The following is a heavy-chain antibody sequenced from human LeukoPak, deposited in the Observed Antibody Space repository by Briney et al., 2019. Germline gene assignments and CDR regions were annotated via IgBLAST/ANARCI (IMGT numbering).Heavy chain of an antibody. V-gene: IGHV3-53*01. CDR3: AKRGLPTAQYYFDY. CDR2: IYSGDSA. D-gene: IGHD2-2*01. CDR1: GFTVSNNF. J-gene: IGHJ4*02. Sequence: GGSLRLSCAASGFTVSNNFMTWVRQAPGKGLEWVSVIYSGDSAYYADSVKGRFTISRDNSKNTLYLQMNSLRAEDTAVYYCAKRGLPTAQYYFDYWGQGALVTVSS.